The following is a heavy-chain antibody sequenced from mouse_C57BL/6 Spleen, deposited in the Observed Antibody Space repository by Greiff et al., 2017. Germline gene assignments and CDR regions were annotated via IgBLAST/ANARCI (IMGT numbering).Heavy chain of an antibody. V-gene: IGHV5-17*01. Sequence: EVQVVESGGGLVKPGGSLKLSCAASGFTFSDYGMHWVRQAPEQGLEWVAYISSGSSTIYYADTVKGRFTISRDNAKNTLFLQMTSLRSEDTAMYYCARGGPYYVDDSYWGQGTTLTVAS. CDR3: ARGGPYYVDDSY. J-gene: IGHJ2*01. D-gene: IGHD2-9*01. CDR2: ISSGSSTI. CDR1: GFTFSDYG.